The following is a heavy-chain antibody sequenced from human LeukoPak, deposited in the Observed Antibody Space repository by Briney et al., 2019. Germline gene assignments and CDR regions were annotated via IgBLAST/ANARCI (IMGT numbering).Heavy chain of an antibody. CDR2: IIVGSGTT. CDR1: GFSFSNSA. Sequence: SVKVSCKSSGFSFSNSAVQWVRQARGQRLEWIGWIIVGSGTTNYAQSLQGRLTITRDMSTNTAYMELSSLRYDDTAVYYCARVKEEDGYDFWSGYLPIGYLDYWGQETLVTVSS. V-gene: IGHV1-58*01. J-gene: IGHJ4*02. D-gene: IGHD3-3*01. CDR3: ARVKEEDGYDFWSGYLPIGYLDY.